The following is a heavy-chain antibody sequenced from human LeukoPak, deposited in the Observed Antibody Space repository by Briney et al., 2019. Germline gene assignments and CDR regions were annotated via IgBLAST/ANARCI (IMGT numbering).Heavy chain of an antibody. CDR3: ARYMVRGVTVTFRDLGPGDAFDM. V-gene: IGHV3-7*01. CDR2: IKQDGSEK. J-gene: IGHJ3*02. D-gene: IGHD3-10*01. Sequence: GGSLRLSCAASGFTFSSYWMSWVRQAPGKGLEWVANIKQDGSEKYYVDSVKGRFTISRDNAKNSLYLQMNSLGAEDTAVYYCARYMVRGVTVTFRDLGPGDAFDMWGQGTMVTVSS. CDR1: GFTFSSYW.